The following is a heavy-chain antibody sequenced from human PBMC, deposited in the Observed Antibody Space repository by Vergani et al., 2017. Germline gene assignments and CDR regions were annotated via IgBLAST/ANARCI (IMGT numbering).Heavy chain of an antibody. V-gene: IGHV3-33*01. CDR1: GFTLNQYG. CDR2: TWYEGNNK. CDR3: ARDLRLLDDGFDP. Sequence: QVPFVESGGGVVQPGRSLRLSCAASGFTLNQYGMHWVRQAPGKGLEWVAVTWYEGNNKQYADSVKGRFTISRDNSKSTMSLQMNSRGDEDTGVYFGARDLRLLDDGFDPWGQGTLVTVSS. D-gene: IGHD2-21*01. J-gene: IGHJ5*02.